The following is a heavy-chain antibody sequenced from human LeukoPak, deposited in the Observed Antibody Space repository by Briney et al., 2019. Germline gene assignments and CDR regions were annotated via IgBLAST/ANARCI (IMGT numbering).Heavy chain of an antibody. CDR2: IYYSGST. Sequence: SETLSLTCTVSGGSISSYYWSWIRQPPGKGLEWIGYIYYSGSTNYNPSLKSRAAISVDTSKNQFSLKLSSVTAADTAVYYCARDYSSSWYWFDPWGQGTLVTVSS. D-gene: IGHD6-13*01. CDR1: GGSISSYY. V-gene: IGHV4-59*01. J-gene: IGHJ5*02. CDR3: ARDYSSSWYWFDP.